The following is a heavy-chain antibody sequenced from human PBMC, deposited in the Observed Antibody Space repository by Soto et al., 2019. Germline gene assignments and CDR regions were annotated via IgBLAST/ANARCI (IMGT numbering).Heavy chain of an antibody. CDR2: IYYSGST. CDR1: GGSISSYY. J-gene: IGHJ4*02. V-gene: IGHV4-59*08. CDR3: ASAVIPLWIGY. Sequence: QVQLQESGPGLVKPSETLSLTCTVSGGSISSYYWSWIRQPPGKGLEWIGYIYYSGSTNYNPSLTSRVTISVDTSKNQFSLKLSSVTAADTAVYYCASAVIPLWIGYWGQGTLVTVSS. D-gene: IGHD2-21*01.